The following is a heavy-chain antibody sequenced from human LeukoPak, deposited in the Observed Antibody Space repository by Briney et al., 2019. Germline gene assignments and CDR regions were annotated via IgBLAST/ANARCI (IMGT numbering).Heavy chain of an antibody. V-gene: IGHV3-33*01. J-gene: IGHJ4*02. CDR2: MWSDGRGK. CDR1: GFTFSYYG. CDR3: ARDADTSSHYRNFDY. Sequence: GGSLRLSCAASGFTFSYYGIHWVRQAPGKGLEWVAVMWSDGRGKYFADSVKGRFTISRDNSRNTLYLQMNSLRGEDTAVYFCARDADTSSHYRNFDYWGQGTLVTVSS. D-gene: IGHD3-22*01.